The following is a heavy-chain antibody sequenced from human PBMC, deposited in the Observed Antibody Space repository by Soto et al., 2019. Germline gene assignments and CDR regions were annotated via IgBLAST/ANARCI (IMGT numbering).Heavy chain of an antibody. V-gene: IGHV3-48*01. D-gene: IGHD2-2*01. J-gene: IGHJ6*03. CDR1: GFTFSSYS. Sequence: EVQLVESGGGLVQPGGSLRLSCAASGFTFSSYSMNWVRQAPGKGLEWVSYISSSSSTIYYADSVKGRFTISRDNAKNSLYLQMNSLRAEDTAVYYCARTYDCSSTSCYGESYYYYYMDVWGKGTTVTFSS. CDR2: ISSSSSTI. CDR3: ARTYDCSSTSCYGESYYYYYMDV.